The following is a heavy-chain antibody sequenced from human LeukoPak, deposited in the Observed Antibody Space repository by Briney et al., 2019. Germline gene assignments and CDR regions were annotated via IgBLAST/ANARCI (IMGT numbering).Heavy chain of an antibody. CDR2: ISGSGGSA. V-gene: IGHV3-23*01. CDR3: AKIDSSGWHLNY. Sequence: SGRSLRLSCAASGFTFSRYAMTWVSQAPGKGLEWVSGISGSGGSAYYADSVKGRFTMSRDDSKNTLYLQMNSLRVEDTAVYYCAKIDSSGWHLNYWGQGSLVTVSS. D-gene: IGHD6-19*01. CDR1: GFTFSRYA. J-gene: IGHJ4*02.